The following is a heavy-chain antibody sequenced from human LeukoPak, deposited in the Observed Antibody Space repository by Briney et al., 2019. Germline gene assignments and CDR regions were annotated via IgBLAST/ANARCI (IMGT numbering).Heavy chain of an antibody. V-gene: IGHV4-39*01. Sequence: SETLSLTCTVSGGSISSSSYYWGWIRQPPGKGLEWIGEINHSGSTNYNPSLKSRVTISVDTSKNQFSLKLSSVTAADTAVYYCCMVRGVISFDYWGQGTLVTVSS. CDR2: INHSGST. D-gene: IGHD3-10*01. CDR1: GGSISSSSYY. J-gene: IGHJ4*02. CDR3: CMVRGVISFDY.